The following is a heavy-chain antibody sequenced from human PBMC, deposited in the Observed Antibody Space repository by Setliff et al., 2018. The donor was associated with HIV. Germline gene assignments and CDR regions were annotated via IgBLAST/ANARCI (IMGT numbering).Heavy chain of an antibody. CDR2: IHTSGTT. Sequence: NPSETLSLTCTVSGDSSSNDYWTWFRQPPGKGLEWIGNIHTSGTTKYNPALNSRVTISVDMSKSQFSLRLSSVTAADTAMYYRAREYYRSGGYYSGWKYYYMDVWGKGTTVTVSS. D-gene: IGHD2-15*01. CDR3: AREYYRSGGYYSGWKYYYMDV. J-gene: IGHJ6*03. CDR1: GDSSSNDY. V-gene: IGHV4-4*08.